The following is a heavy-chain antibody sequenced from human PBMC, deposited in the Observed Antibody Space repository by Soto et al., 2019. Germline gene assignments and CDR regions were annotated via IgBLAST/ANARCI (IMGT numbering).Heavy chain of an antibody. CDR2: IYYSGST. J-gene: IGHJ5*02. Sequence: QLQLQESGPGLVKPSETLSLTCTVSGGSISSSSYYWGWIRHPPGKGLEWIGSIYYSGSTYYNPSLKSRVTISVDTSKNQFSLKLSSVTAADTAVYYCARHQMYYDILTGYPNPSGWFDPWGQGTLVTVSS. D-gene: IGHD3-9*01. V-gene: IGHV4-39*01. CDR1: GGSISSSSYY. CDR3: ARHQMYYDILTGYPNPSGWFDP.